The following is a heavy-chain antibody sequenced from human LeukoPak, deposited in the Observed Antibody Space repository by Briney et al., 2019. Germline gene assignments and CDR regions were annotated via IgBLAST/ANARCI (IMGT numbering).Heavy chain of an antibody. D-gene: IGHD6-13*01. CDR1: GGTSSSYA. V-gene: IGHV1-69*04. CDR2: IIPIFGIA. Sequence: GASVKVSCKASGGTSSSYAISWVRQAPGQGLEWMGRIIPIFGIANYAQKFQGRVTITADKSTSTAYMELSSLRSEDTAVYYCARDREIPAAGPRIDPPQHNGFAPWGQEPLVTVPS. J-gene: IGHJ5*02. CDR3: ARDREIPAAGPRIDPPQHNGFAP.